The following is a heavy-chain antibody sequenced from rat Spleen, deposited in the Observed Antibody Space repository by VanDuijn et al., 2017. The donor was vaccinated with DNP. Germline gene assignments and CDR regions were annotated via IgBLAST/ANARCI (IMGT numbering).Heavy chain of an antibody. CDR1: GYSITSSYR. CDR3: ARWPGYNPPYAMDA. Sequence: EVQLQESGPGLVKPSQSLSLTCSVTGYSITSSYRWNWFRKFPGNKLEWMGSVNSAGTTNYNPSLKRRISITRDTSKNQLFLQVNSVTTEDTATYYCARWPGYNPPYAMDAWGQGTSVTVSS. V-gene: IGHV3-3*01. D-gene: IGHD1-4*01. CDR2: VNSAGTT. J-gene: IGHJ4*01.